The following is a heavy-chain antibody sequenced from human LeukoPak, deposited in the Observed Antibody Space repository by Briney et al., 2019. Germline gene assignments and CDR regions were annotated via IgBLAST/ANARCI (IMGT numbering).Heavy chain of an antibody. CDR1: GGXISSYY. Sequence: SETLSLTCTVSGGXISSYYCSWIRQPPGKGLEWIGYIYNSGTTNYNPSLKSRVTISVDTSKNQFSLKLSSVTAADTAVYYCARLDPGPWTTYGMDVWGQGTTVTVSS. CDR2: IYNSGTT. J-gene: IGHJ6*02. V-gene: IGHV4-59*08. D-gene: IGHD1-1*01. CDR3: ARLDPGPWTTYGMDV.